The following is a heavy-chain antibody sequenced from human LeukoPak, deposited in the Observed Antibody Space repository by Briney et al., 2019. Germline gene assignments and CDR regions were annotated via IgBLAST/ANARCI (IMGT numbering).Heavy chain of an antibody. Sequence: PGGSLRLSCAGSGFTFRNYWMNWVRQAPGKGLEWVANIKEDGSEKYYVDSVKGRFTVSRDNAKNSLYLQINSLRADDTAVYYCARGGPTVGTDYWGQGTLVTFSS. D-gene: IGHD4-11*01. V-gene: IGHV3-7*01. CDR1: GFTFRNYW. CDR2: IKEDGSEK. J-gene: IGHJ4*02. CDR3: ARGGPTVGTDY.